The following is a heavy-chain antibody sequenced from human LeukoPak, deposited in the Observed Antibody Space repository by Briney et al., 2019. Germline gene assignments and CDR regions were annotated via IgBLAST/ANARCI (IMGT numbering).Heavy chain of an antibody. D-gene: IGHD3-22*01. CDR3: ARVRAAYYYDSSDKGYFDY. CDR2: ISAYNGNT. CDR1: GYTFTSYG. J-gene: IGHJ4*02. Sequence: ASVNVSCKASGYTFTSYGISWVRQAPGQGLEWMGWISAYNGNTNYAQKLQGRVTMTTDTSTSTAYMELRSLRSDDTAVYYCARVRAAYYYDSSDKGYFDYWGQGTLVTVSS. V-gene: IGHV1-18*01.